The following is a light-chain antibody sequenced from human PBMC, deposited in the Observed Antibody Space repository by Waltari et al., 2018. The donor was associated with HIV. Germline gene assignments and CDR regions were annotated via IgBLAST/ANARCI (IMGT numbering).Light chain of an antibody. J-gene: IGLJ3*02. CDR2: DVS. V-gene: IGLV2-11*01. CDR3: SSYAGRNTYV. Sequence: QSALTQPRSVSGSPGQSVTISCTGSSSDVGGYNYVSWYQRHPGKAPKLMIYDVSRRPSGVPSRFSGSKSGNTASLTISGLEAEDEADYYCSSYAGRNTYVFGGGTSLTVL. CDR1: SSDVGGYNY.